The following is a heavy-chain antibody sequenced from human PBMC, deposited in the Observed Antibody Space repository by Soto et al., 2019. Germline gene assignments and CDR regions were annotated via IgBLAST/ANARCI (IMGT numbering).Heavy chain of an antibody. J-gene: IGHJ5*02. CDR1: GLSFSGYW. CDR2: IDNDGSVT. CDR3: ARDTPFNWFNP. V-gene: IGHV3-74*01. Sequence: GSLRLSCAASGLSFSGYWMHWVRQAPGKGLVWVSRIDNDGSVTNYADSVEGRFTISRDDAKNTVYLQMNSLRVEDTAVYYCARDTPFNWFNPWGQGILVTVSS.